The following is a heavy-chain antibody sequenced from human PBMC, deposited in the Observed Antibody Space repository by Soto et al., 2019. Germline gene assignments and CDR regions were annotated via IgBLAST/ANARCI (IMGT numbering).Heavy chain of an antibody. Sequence: VRLVESGGGVVQPGRSLRLSCEASGFTFSSYGMHWVRQAPGKGLEWVAVISNDGSKKYYAASVKGRFTISRDNSKNMLYLQMNSLRAEDTAVYYCADPGSTDLDVWGQGTTVTVSS. D-gene: IGHD3-10*01. V-gene: IGHV3-30*03. CDR2: ISNDGSKK. CDR3: ADPGSTDLDV. J-gene: IGHJ6*02. CDR1: GFTFSSYG.